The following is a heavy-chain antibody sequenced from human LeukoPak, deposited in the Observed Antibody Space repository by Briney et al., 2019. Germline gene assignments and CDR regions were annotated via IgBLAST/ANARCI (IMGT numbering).Heavy chain of an antibody. D-gene: IGHD6-13*01. J-gene: IGHJ4*02. V-gene: IGHV3-64D*06. CDR3: VKDRWVDH. CDR1: GFIFSPYA. CDR2: ISSEGKTT. Sequence: GGSLRLSCSASGFIFSPYAMHWVRQAPGKGLEYVSSISSEGKTTYYADSVKGRFTISRDNSKNTLYLHMSSLRPEDTAVYYCVKDRWVDHWGQGTLVTVSS.